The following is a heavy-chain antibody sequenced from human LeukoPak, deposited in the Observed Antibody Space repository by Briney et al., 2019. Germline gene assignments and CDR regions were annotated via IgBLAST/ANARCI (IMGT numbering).Heavy chain of an antibody. CDR1: GYSFTSYW. V-gene: IGHV5-51*01. CDR3: ARLPLYYDFWSGYYPVSFDY. CDR2: IYPGDSDT. J-gene: IGHJ4*02. Sequence: GESLKISCKGSGYSFTSYWIGWARQMPGKGLEWMGIIYPGDSDTRYSPSFQGQVTISADKSINTAYLQWSSLKASDTAMYYCARLPLYYDFWSGYYPVSFDYWGQGTLVTVSS. D-gene: IGHD3-3*01.